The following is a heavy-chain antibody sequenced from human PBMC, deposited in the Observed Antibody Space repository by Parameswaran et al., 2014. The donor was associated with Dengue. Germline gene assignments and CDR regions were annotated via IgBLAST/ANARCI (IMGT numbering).Heavy chain of an antibody. V-gene: IGHV2-5*01. CDR3: IHRPKGPGSPFDY. Sequence: VRQAPGKALECLALIYSNDDKRYSTSLKSRLTITKDTSKNQVVLTMTNMDPVDTATYYCIHRPKGPGSPFDYWGQGSLVTVSS. J-gene: IGHJ4*02. D-gene: IGHD3-10*01. CDR2: IYSNDDK.